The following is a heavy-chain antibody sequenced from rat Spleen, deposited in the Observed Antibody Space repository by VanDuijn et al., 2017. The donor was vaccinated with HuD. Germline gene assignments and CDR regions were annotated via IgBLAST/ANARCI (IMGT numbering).Heavy chain of an antibody. V-gene: IGHV3-1*01. Sequence: EVQLQESGPGLVKPSQSLSLTCSVTGDSISSNFWGWIRKFPGNKMEWMGYISYSGSTDYNPSLKSRISITRATSKNQFFLQLNSVTTEDTATYYCAKTGFGYNYDYWGQGVMVTVSS. D-gene: IGHD1-9*01. CDR1: GDSISSNF. CDR2: ISYSGST. J-gene: IGHJ2*01. CDR3: AKTGFGYNYDY.